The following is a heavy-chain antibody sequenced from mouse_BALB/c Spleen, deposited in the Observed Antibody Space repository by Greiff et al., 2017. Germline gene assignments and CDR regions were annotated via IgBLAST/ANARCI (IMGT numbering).Heavy chain of an antibody. CDR1: GYTFSSYW. CDR3: ARATGNYAMDY. CDR2: ILPGSGST. V-gene: IGHV1-9*01. J-gene: IGHJ4*01. D-gene: IGHD4-1*01. Sequence: QVQLKESGAELMKPGASVKISCKATGYTFSSYWIEWVKQRPGHGLEWIGEILPGSGSTNYNEKFKGKATFTADTSSNTAYMQLSSLTSEDSAVYYCARATGNYAMDYWGQGTSVTVSS.